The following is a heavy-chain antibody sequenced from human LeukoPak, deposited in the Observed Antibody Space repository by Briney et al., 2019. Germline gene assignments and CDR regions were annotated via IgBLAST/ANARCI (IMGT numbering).Heavy chain of an antibody. Sequence: SQTLSLTCAISGDSVSSNSAAWNWIRQSPSRGLEWLGRTYYRSKWYNDYAVSVKSRITINPDTSKNQFSLQLNSVTPEDTAVYYCASSRSSSSPEDYYYYMDVWGKGTTVTVSS. CDR3: ASSRSSSSPEDYYYYMDV. J-gene: IGHJ6*03. CDR2: TYYRSKWYN. CDR1: GDSVSSNSAA. D-gene: IGHD6-6*01. V-gene: IGHV6-1*01.